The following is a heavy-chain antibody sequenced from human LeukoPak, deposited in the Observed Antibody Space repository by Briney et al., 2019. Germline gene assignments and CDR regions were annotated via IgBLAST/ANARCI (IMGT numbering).Heavy chain of an antibody. J-gene: IGHJ4*02. Sequence: ASVKVSCKASGYTFTSYAMHWVRQAPGQRLEWMGWINAGNGNTKYSQEFQGRVTITRDTSASTAYMEPSSLRSEDMAVYYYARGYYYDSSGYYYLRTPFDYWAREPWSPSPQ. CDR1: GYTFTSYA. CDR2: INAGNGNT. D-gene: IGHD3-22*01. V-gene: IGHV1-3*03. CDR3: ARGYYYDSSGYYYLRTPFDY.